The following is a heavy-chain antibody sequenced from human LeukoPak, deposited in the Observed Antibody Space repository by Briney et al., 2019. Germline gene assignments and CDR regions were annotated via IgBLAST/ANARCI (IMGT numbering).Heavy chain of an antibody. CDR1: GYTFTGYY. J-gene: IGHJ6*02. V-gene: IGHV1-2*02. Sequence: ASVKVSCKASGYTFTGYYMHWVRQAPGQGLEWMGWINPNSGGTNYAQKFQGRVTMTRDTSISTAYMELSRLRSDDTAVYYCARGTLRYFDWLEMSSYYYYGMDVWGQGTTVTVSS. CDR3: ARGTLRYFDWLEMSSYYYYGMDV. D-gene: IGHD3-9*01. CDR2: INPNSGGT.